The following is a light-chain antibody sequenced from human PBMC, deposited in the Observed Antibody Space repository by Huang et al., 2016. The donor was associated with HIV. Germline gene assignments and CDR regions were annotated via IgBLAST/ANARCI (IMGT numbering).Light chain of an antibody. CDR2: GAS. CDR3: QQYNNWPPYT. V-gene: IGKV3-15*01. J-gene: IGKJ2*01. CDR1: QTVSSN. Sequence: EIVMTQSPATLSVSPGERATLSCRASQTVSSNLAWYQQKPGQAPRLINYGASTRATGIPARFSASGSGTDFTLTISNRQSEDFAVYYCQQYNNWPPYTFGQGTKLEIK.